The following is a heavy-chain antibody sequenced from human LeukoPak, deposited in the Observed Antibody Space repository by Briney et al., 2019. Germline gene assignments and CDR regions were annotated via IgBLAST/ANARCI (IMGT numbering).Heavy chain of an antibody. CDR3: ARRRYFDTYLDP. CDR2: VYPAGSII. D-gene: IGHD2/OR15-2a*01. V-gene: IGHV5-51*01. J-gene: IGHJ5*02. Sequence: GESLKISCKGPEYDFANYWIGWVRQMPGRGLEWMGIVYPAGSIIHYSPSFQGQVTISVDRSVSTAYLQWTSLKASDSAMYFCARRRYFDTYLDPWGQGTLVTVSA. CDR1: EYDFANYW.